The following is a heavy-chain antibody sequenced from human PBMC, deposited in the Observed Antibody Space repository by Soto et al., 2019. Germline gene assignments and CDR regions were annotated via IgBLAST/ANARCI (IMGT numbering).Heavy chain of an antibody. Sequence: EVQLVESGGGLVQPGESLRLSCAVSGFNFSVYWMSWVRQAPGKGLEWVANIKEDGSEKYYVDSVKGRFTISRDNAKKSLSLQMNGLRAEDTAVYYCASTRLHDYRGQGTLVTVSS. CDR1: GFNFSVYW. V-gene: IGHV3-7*01. J-gene: IGHJ4*02. D-gene: IGHD4-4*01. CDR2: IKEDGSEK. CDR3: ASTRLHDY.